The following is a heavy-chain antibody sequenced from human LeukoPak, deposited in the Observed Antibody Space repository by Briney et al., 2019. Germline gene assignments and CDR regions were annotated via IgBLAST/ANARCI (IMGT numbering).Heavy chain of an antibody. CDR1: RYTFTGHY. D-gene: IGHD3-10*01. Sequence: ASVKVSCKASRYTFTGHYIHWVRQAPGQGLEWMGWINPNSGGTNYAQKFQGRVTMTRDTSITTAYMDLRSLISDDTAVYYCARDGALYGSGNSRAPFDYWGQGTLVTVSS. J-gene: IGHJ4*02. V-gene: IGHV1-2*02. CDR3: ARDGALYGSGNSRAPFDY. CDR2: INPNSGGT.